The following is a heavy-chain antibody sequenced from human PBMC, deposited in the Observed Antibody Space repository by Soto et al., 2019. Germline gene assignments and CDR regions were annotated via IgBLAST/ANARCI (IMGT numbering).Heavy chain of an antibody. CDR2: IWHDGRNK. D-gene: IGHD5-12*01. CDR1: GFTFSSYG. V-gene: IGHV3-33*01. Sequence: SLRLSCAASGFTFSSYGIHWVRQAPGKGLEWVAMIWHDGRNKYYADSVKGRFTISRDNSKNTLYLQMNNLRVEDTAVYYCAIVAGTWMDDGIDTWGQGTMVTVS. CDR3: AIVAGTWMDDGIDT. J-gene: IGHJ3*02.